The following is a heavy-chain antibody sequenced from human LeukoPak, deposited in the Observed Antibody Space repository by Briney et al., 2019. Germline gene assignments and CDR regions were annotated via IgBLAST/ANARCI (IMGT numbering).Heavy chain of an antibody. Sequence: KPSEILSLTCAVYGGSFSGYYWSWSRQPPGKGLEWIGEINHSGSTNYNPSLKSRVTISVDTSKNQFSLKLSSVTAADTAVYYCARLHYYDSSGYQDYWGQAALATVSS. V-gene: IGHV4-34*01. CDR2: INHSGST. CDR3: ARLHYYDSSGYQDY. D-gene: IGHD3-22*01. CDR1: GGSFSGYY. J-gene: IGHJ4*02.